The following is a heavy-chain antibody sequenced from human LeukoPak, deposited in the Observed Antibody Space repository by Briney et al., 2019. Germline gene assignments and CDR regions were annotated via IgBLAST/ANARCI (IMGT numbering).Heavy chain of an antibody. CDR3: AKVATYYYGSGSPHDAFDI. J-gene: IGHJ3*02. Sequence: GGSLRLSCAASGFTFSSYAMSWVRQAPGKGLEGVSAMSGSGGSTYYADSVKGRFTISRDNSKNTLYLQMNSLRAEDTAVYYCAKVATYYYGSGSPHDAFDIWGQGTMVTVSS. CDR1: GFTFSSYA. V-gene: IGHV3-23*01. D-gene: IGHD3-10*01. CDR2: MSGSGGST.